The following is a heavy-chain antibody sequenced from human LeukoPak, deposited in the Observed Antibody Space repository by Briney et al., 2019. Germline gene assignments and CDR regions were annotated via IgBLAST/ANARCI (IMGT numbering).Heavy chain of an antibody. J-gene: IGHJ5*02. Sequence: SDTLSLTCVVSGYSISSGYQWAWIRQSPGKGLEWIGSIYHTGSAHYNPSLQSRVTISVDTSNNQFSLRLNSVTAADTAVYYCARDPRWLTPDCTSTSCYENYFDPWGRGTLVTVSS. CDR2: IYHTGSA. CDR1: GYSISSGYQ. D-gene: IGHD2-2*01. V-gene: IGHV4-38-2*02. CDR3: ARDPRWLTPDCTSTSCYENYFDP.